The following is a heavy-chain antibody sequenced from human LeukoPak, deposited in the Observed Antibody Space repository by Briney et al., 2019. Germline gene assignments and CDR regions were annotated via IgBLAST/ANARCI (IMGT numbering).Heavy chain of an antibody. Sequence: KPSETLSLTCAVYGGSFSGYYWSWIRQPPGKGLEWIGEINHSGSTNYNPSLKSRVTISVDTSKNQFSLKLSSVTAADTAVYYCASYFAVAGDYWGQGTLVTVSS. J-gene: IGHJ4*02. CDR3: ASYFAVAGDY. V-gene: IGHV4-34*01. D-gene: IGHD6-19*01. CDR1: GGSFSGYY. CDR2: INHSGST.